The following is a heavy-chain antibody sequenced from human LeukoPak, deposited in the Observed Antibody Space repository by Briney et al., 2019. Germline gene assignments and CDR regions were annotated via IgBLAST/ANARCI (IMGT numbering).Heavy chain of an antibody. CDR1: GFTVSSNY. CDR2: IYSGGST. D-gene: IGHD6-13*01. J-gene: IGHJ4*02. V-gene: IGHV3-66*01. CDR3: ARGPPSDSSSWYQEYFDY. Sequence: GGSLRLSCAASGFTVSSNYMSWVRQAPGKGLEWVSAIYSGGSTYYADSVKGRFTISRDNSKNTLYLQMNSLRAEDTAVYYCARGPPSDSSSWYQEYFDYWGQGTLVTVSS.